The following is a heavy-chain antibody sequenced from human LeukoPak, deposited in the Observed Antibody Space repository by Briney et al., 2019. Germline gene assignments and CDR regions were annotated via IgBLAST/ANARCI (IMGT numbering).Heavy chain of an antibody. V-gene: IGHV3-21*01. Sequence: PGGSLRLSCAASGFTFSSYSMNWVRQAPGKGLEWVSSISSSSSYIYCADSVKGRFTISRDNAKNSLYLQMNSLRVEDTAVYYCARDRLLEDREYNYYYYMDVWGKGTTVTVSS. CDR1: GFTFSSYS. CDR2: ISSSSSYI. CDR3: ARDRLLEDREYNYYYYMDV. J-gene: IGHJ6*03. D-gene: IGHD3-3*01.